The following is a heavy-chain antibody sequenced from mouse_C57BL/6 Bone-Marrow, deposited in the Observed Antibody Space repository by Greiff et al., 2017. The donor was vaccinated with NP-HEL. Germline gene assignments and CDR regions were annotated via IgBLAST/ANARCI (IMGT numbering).Heavy chain of an antibody. CDR1: GYAFSSSW. D-gene: IGHD3-2*02. Sequence: VKLMQSGPELVKPGASVKISCKASGYAFSSSWMNWVKQRPGKGLEWIGRIYPGDGDTNYNGKFKGKATLTADKSSSTAYMQLSSLTSEDSAVYFCARSDSSGYPFAYWGQGTTLTVSS. CDR2: IYPGDGDT. J-gene: IGHJ2*01. V-gene: IGHV1-82*01. CDR3: ARSDSSGYPFAY.